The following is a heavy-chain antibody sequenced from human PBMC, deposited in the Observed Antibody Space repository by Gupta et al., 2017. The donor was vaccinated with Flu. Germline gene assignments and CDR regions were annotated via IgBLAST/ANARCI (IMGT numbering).Heavy chain of an antibody. CDR1: APLFSNYG. Sequence: QVLLVESGGGFVPPGMSLRLPCAASAPLFSNYGRHWVRQAQGKGLEWVALIRSDASSEHYADSEKGRFTISRDNSKKTLFQQMNSRRAEDTALYYCASDGPGTHGPADYWGQGTLVTVSS. CDR3: ASDGPGTHGPADY. D-gene: IGHD3-10*01. CDR2: IRSDASSE. J-gene: IGHJ4*02. V-gene: IGHV3-33*01.